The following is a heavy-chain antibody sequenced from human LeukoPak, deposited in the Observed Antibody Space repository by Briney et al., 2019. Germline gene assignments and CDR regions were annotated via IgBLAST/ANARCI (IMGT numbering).Heavy chain of an antibody. D-gene: IGHD3-22*01. J-gene: IGHJ4*02. CDR2: ISPSSSYK. V-gene: IGHV3-21*01. CDR3: RWYDSSGYLTD. CDR1: GSSFSSYS. Sequence: PGGSLRLSCAASGSSFSSYSMNWVRQAPGKGLEWVSSISPSSSYKYYAESVKGRFTVSRDNAKNSLYLQMNSLRAEDTAVYYCRWYDSSGYLTDWGQGTLVTVSS.